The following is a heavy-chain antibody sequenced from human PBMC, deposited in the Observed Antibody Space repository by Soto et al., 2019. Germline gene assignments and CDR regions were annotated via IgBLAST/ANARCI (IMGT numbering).Heavy chain of an antibody. Sequence: GGSLRLSCVGSGFIADDYAMHWVRQAPGKGLEWVSGISANGDNKDYADSVKGRFTISRDNAKNSLFLQMNSLRPEDTALYYCAKDVKWGGMTTIHYFDSWGQGTQVTVS. J-gene: IGHJ4*02. CDR1: GFIADDYA. CDR3: AKDVKWGGMTTIHYFDS. CDR2: ISANGDNK. V-gene: IGHV3-9*02. D-gene: IGHD2-21*02.